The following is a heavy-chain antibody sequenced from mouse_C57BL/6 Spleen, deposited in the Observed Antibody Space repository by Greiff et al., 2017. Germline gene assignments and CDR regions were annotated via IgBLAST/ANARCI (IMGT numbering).Heavy chain of an antibody. J-gene: IGHJ4*01. CDR1: GYSITSGYY. CDR2: ISYDGSN. CDR3: ASYSRTMDY. Sequence: DVQLQESGPGLVKPSQSLSLTCSVTGYSITSGYYWNWIRQFPGNQLEWMGYISYDGSNNYNPSLKNRISITRDTSKNQFFLKLNSVTTEDTATYYCASYSRTMDYWGQGTSVTVSS. D-gene: IGHD2-1*01. V-gene: IGHV3-6*01.